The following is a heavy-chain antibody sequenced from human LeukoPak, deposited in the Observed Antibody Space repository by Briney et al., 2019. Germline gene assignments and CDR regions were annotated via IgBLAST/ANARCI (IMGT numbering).Heavy chain of an antibody. CDR3: ARAPWGSAGTGFDY. Sequence: GGSLRLSCAASGFTFSAVWMTWVRQAPGKGLEWAAVIWYDGSNKYYADSVKGRFTISRDNSKNTLYLQMNSLRAEDTAVYYCARAPWGSAGTGFDYWGQGTLVTVSS. CDR1: GFTFSAVW. V-gene: IGHV3-33*08. CDR2: IWYDGSNK. J-gene: IGHJ4*02. D-gene: IGHD6-19*01.